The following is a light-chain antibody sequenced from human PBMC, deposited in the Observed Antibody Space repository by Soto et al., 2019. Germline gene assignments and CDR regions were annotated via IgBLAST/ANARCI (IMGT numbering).Light chain of an antibody. V-gene: IGLV1-44*01. J-gene: IGLJ3*02. CDR3: AAWDDSLHGWM. CDR2: STD. CDR1: SSNIGSNT. Sequence: QPVLTQPPSASGTPGQRVTISCSGSSSNIGSNTVNWYQQLPGTAPKLLIYSTDQRPSGVPDRFSGSRSGTSASLAISGLHSEDEADYYCAAWDDSLHGWMFGGGTKLTVL.